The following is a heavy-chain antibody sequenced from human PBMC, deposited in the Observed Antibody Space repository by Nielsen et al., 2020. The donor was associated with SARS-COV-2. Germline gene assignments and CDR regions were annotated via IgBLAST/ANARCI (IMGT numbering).Heavy chain of an antibody. D-gene: IGHD3-3*01. CDR1: GFTFSSYG. CDR2: ISSSSSYI. Sequence: GESLKISCAASGFTFSSYGMNWVRQAPGKGLEWVSSISSSSSYIYYADSVKGRFTISRDNAKNSLYLQMNSLRAEDTAVYYCAIIWSGYTDAFDIWGQGTMVTVSS. V-gene: IGHV3-21*01. J-gene: IGHJ3*02. CDR3: AIIWSGYTDAFDI.